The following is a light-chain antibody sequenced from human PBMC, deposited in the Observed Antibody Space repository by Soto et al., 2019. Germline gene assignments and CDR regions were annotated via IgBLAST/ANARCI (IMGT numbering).Light chain of an antibody. CDR3: QQYNNWPLIT. CDR2: GAS. CDR1: QSVTSRY. V-gene: IGKV3-20*01. J-gene: IGKJ5*01. Sequence: EIVLTQSPGTLSLSPGERATLSCRASQSVTSRYLAWYQQKPGQAPRLLIYGASSRATGIPDRFSGSGSGTEFTLTISSLQSEDFAVYYCQQYNNWPLITFGQGTRLEIK.